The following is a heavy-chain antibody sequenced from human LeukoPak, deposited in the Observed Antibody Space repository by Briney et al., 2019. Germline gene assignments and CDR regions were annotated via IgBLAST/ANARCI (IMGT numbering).Heavy chain of an antibody. J-gene: IGHJ4*02. Sequence: ASVKVSCKASGYAFSSYAMNWVRQAPGQGLEWMGWINTNTGNPTYAQGFTGRFVFSLDTSVSTAYLQISSLKTEDTAVYYCARVGGSSWSLFDYWGQGTLVTVSS. CDR3: ARVGGSSWSLFDY. V-gene: IGHV7-4-1*02. CDR2: INTNTGNP. CDR1: GYAFSSYA. D-gene: IGHD6-13*01.